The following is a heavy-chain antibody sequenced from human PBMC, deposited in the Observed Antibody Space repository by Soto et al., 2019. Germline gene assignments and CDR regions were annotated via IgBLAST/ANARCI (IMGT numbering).Heavy chain of an antibody. CDR1: GGSISSYY. Sequence: PSETLSLTCTVSGGSISSYYWSWIRQPPGKGLEWIGYIYYSGSTNYNPSLKSRVTISVDTSKNQFSLKLSSVTAADTAVYYCARVVRSYYYDSSAYYPDVWGQGTTVTVS. D-gene: IGHD3-22*01. CDR2: IYYSGST. V-gene: IGHV4-59*01. CDR3: ARVVRSYYYDSSAYYPDV. J-gene: IGHJ6*02.